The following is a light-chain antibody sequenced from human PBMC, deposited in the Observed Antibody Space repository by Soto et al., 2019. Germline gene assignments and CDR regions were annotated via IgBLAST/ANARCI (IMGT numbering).Light chain of an antibody. Sequence: EIVMTQSPATLSVSPGERATLSCRASQSVSSNLAWYQQKPGQAPRLLIYGASTRATGIPARFSGSGSGTECTLTISSLQSEDFAVYYCQQYNNWPPIPFGQGTRLEIK. CDR3: QQYNNWPPIP. CDR1: QSVSSN. CDR2: GAS. J-gene: IGKJ5*01. V-gene: IGKV3-15*01.